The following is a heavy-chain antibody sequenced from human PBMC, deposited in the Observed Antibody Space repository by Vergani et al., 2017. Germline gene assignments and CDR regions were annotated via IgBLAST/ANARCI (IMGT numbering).Heavy chain of an antibody. CDR2: IYYSGST. Sequence: QVQLQESGPGLVKPSQTLSLTCTVSGGYISSGGYYWSWIRQHPGKGLEWIGYIYYSGSTYYNPSLKSRVTISVDTSKNPFSLKLSSVTAADTAVYYCAREAFKGSSTMARFDPWGQGTLVTVYS. J-gene: IGHJ5*02. D-gene: IGHD3-10*01. CDR1: GGYISSGGYY. CDR3: AREAFKGSSTMARFDP. V-gene: IGHV4-31*03.